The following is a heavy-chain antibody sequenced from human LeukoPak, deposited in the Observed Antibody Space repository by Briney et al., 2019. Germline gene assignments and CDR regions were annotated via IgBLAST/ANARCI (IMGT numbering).Heavy chain of an antibody. V-gene: IGHV1-2*02. Sequence: ASVKVSCKASGYTFTGYYMHWVRQAPGQGLEWMGWINPNSGGTNYAQKFQGRVTMTRNTSIRTVYMELSSLRAEDTAIYYCARDLRIVSGSYLDYWGQGTLVTVSS. CDR3: ARDLRIVSGSYLDY. CDR1: GYTFTGYY. D-gene: IGHD1-26*01. J-gene: IGHJ4*02. CDR2: INPNSGGT.